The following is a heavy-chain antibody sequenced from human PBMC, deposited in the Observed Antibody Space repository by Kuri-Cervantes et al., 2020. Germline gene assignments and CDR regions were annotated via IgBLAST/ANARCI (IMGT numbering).Heavy chain of an antibody. CDR3: AREVAAAAGAFDY. D-gene: IGHD6-13*01. Sequence: ASVKVSCKASGYTFTSYYMHWVRQAPGQGLEWMGIINPSGGSTNYAQKFQDRVTMTRDTSTSTVYMELGSLRSDDTAVYYCAREVAAAAGAFDYWGQGTLVTVSS. V-gene: IGHV1-46*01. CDR2: INPSGGST. CDR1: GYTFTSYY. J-gene: IGHJ4*02.